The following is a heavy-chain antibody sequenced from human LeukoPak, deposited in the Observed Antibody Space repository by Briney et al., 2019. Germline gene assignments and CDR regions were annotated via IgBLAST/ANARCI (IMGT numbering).Heavy chain of an antibody. CDR3: AGYSSSWGYYGMDV. J-gene: IGHJ6*02. CDR2: IWYDGSNK. Sequence: PGRSLRLSCAASGFTFSSYGMHWVRQAPGKGLEGVAVIWYDGSNKYYADSVKGRFTISRDNSKNTLYLQMNSLRAEDTAVYYCAGYSSSWGYYGMDVWGQGTTVTVSS. CDR1: GFTFSSYG. D-gene: IGHD6-13*01. V-gene: IGHV3-33*01.